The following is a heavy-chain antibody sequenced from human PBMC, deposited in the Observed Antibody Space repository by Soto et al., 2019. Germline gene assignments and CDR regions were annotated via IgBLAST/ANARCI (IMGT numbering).Heavy chain of an antibody. CDR2: IDPIDSYT. J-gene: IGHJ2*01. V-gene: IGHV5-10-1*01. D-gene: IGHD6-13*01. CDR3: ARGNDSSSWYKAWWYFDL. Sequence: EVQLVQSGAEVKKPGESLRISCKGSGYSFTSYWISWVRQMPGKGLEWMGRIDPIDSYTNYSPSFQGHVTISADKSISTAYLQWSSLKASDTAMYYCARGNDSSSWYKAWWYFDLWGRGTLVTVSS. CDR1: GYSFTSYW.